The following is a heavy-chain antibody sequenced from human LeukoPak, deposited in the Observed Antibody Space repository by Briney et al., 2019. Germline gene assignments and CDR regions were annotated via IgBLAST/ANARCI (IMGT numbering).Heavy chain of an antibody. V-gene: IGHV1-69*05. CDR1: GGTFSSYA. Sequence: LVKVSCKASGGTFSSYAISWVRQAPGQGLEWMGGIIPIFGTANYAQKFQGRVTITTDESTSTAYMELSSLRSEDTAVYYCASNSGSGDAFDIWGQGTMVTVSS. CDR3: ASNSGSGDAFDI. D-gene: IGHD1-26*01. CDR2: IIPIFGTA. J-gene: IGHJ3*02.